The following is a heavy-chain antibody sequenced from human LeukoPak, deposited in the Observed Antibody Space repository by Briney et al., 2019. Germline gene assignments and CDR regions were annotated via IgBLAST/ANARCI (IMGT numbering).Heavy chain of an antibody. D-gene: IGHD2-8*01. CDR3: ARGWYNGGGFDP. J-gene: IGHJ5*02. Sequence: ASVKVSCKASGYTFTSYDINWVRQATGQGLEWMGWMNPNSGNTGYAQKFQGRVTMTRNTSTSTAYMELSSLRSEDTAVYYCARGWYNGGGFDPWGQGTLVTVSS. CDR1: GYTFTSYD. CDR2: MNPNSGNT. V-gene: IGHV1-8*01.